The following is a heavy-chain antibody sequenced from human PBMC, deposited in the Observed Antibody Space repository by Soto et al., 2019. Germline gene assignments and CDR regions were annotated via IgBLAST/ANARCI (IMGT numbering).Heavy chain of an antibody. D-gene: IGHD4-4*01. CDR1: GGSISSGGYY. J-gene: IGHJ4*02. V-gene: IGHV4-31*03. CDR3: ARKFTVTTGFDY. CDR2: IYYSGST. Sequence: QVQLQEAGPGLVKPSQTLSLPCTVSGGSISSGGYYWSWIRQHPGKGLEWIGYIYYSGSTYSNPSLKSRVTISVDTSKNEFSLKLSSAPAADTAVYYCARKFTVTTGFDYWGQGTLVTVSS.